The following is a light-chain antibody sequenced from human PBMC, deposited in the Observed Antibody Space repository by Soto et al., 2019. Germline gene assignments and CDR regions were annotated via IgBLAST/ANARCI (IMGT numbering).Light chain of an antibody. J-gene: IGLJ2*01. V-gene: IGLV2-8*01. CDR1: SSDVGAYSY. Sequence: QSVLTQPPSASGSPGQSVTISCTGTSSDVGAYSYVSWYQQHPGKAPKLMIYEVSKRPSGVPDRFSGSKSGNTASLTVSGLQAEDEADYYCSSYAGSNNFVAFGGGTKLTVL. CDR2: EVS. CDR3: SSYAGSNNFVA.